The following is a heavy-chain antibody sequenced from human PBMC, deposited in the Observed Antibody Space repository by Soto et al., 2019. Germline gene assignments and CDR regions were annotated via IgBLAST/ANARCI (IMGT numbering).Heavy chain of an antibody. CDR3: ARSRGWLDC. J-gene: IGHJ4*02. V-gene: IGHV6-1*01. CDR2: TYYRSKWYS. D-gene: IGHD6-19*01. CDR1: GDSVSSNSAA. Sequence: PSQTLSLTCAITGDSVSSNSAAWNWIRQSPSRGLEWLGRTYYRSKWYSEFALSMKSRITINPDTSKNQFSLQLNSVTPDDTAVYYCARSRGWLDCWGQGTLVTVSS.